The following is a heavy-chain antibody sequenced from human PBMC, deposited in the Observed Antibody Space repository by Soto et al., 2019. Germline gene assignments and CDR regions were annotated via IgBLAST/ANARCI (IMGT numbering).Heavy chain of an antibody. D-gene: IGHD4-17*01. V-gene: IGHV3-73*01. CDR2: IRSKANSYAT. J-gene: IGHJ4*02. Sequence: EVQLVESGGGLVQPGGSLKLSCAASGFTFSGSAMHWVRQASGKGLEWVGRIRSKANSYATAYAASVKGRFTITRDDSKNTAYLQMNSRKTEDTAVYYCTRPDYVGYDYWGQGTLVTVTS. CDR1: GFTFSGSA. CDR3: TRPDYVGYDY.